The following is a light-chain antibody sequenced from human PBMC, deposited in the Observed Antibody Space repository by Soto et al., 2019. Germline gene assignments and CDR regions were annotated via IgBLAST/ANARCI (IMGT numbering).Light chain of an antibody. CDR1: QSVLYSSNSKNY. CDR2: WAS. Sequence: DIVMTQSPDSLAVSLGERATINCKSSQSVLYSSNSKNYLAWYQQKPGQPPKLLIYWASTRESGVPDRFSGSGSGTDFTLTISSRQAEDVAVYYCQQYYSTPPTFGQGTKLEIK. V-gene: IGKV4-1*01. CDR3: QQYYSTPPT. J-gene: IGKJ2*01.